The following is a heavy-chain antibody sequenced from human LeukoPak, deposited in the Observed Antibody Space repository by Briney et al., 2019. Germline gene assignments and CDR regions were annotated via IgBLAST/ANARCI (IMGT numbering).Heavy chain of an antibody. J-gene: IGHJ4*02. Sequence: SGTLSLTCAVSGGSINSDYWWTWVRQSPGQGLEWIGEIYHTGSVNYNLSLESRVTISRDRSKNQFSLMLRSVTAADTAVYYCARHDDFLSAYNYWGQGILVTVSS. CDR1: GGSINSDYW. CDR3: ARHDDFLSAYNY. CDR2: IYHTGSV. V-gene: IGHV4-4*02. D-gene: IGHD3-3*01.